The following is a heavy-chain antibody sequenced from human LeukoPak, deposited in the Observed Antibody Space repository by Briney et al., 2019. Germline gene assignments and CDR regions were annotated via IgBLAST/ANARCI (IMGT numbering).Heavy chain of an antibody. V-gene: IGHV1-2*02. CDR1: GYTFTGYY. D-gene: IGHD6-19*01. J-gene: IGHJ5*02. CDR3: ARNLIAVAGTGYDP. Sequence: GASVKVSCKASGYTFTGYYMHWVRQAPGQGLEWMGWINPNSGGTNYAQKFQGRVTMTRDTSISTAYMELSRLRSDDTAVYYCARNLIAVAGTGYDPWGQGTLVTVSS. CDR2: INPNSGGT.